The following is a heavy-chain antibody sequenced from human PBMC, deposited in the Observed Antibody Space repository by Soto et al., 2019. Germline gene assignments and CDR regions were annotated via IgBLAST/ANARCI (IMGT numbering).Heavy chain of an antibody. CDR1: GFTISSNY. Sequence: EVQLVESGGGLIQPGGSLRLSCAASGFTISSNYMSWVRQAPGKGLEWVSVIYSGGSTYYADSVKGRFTISRDNSKNTLYLQMNSLRAEDTAVYYCARDHPTAARYGMDVWGQGTTVTVSS. J-gene: IGHJ6*02. D-gene: IGHD6-6*01. CDR3: ARDHPTAARYGMDV. V-gene: IGHV3-53*01. CDR2: IYSGGST.